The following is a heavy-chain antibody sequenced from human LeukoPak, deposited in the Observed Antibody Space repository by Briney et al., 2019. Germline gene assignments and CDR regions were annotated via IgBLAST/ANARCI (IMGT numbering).Heavy chain of an antibody. J-gene: IGHJ4*02. D-gene: IGHD1-26*01. Sequence: ASVKVSCKASGYTFTSYYMHWVRQAPGHGLEWMGIINPSGGSTSYAQKFQGRVTMTRDTSTSTVYMELSSLRSEDTAVYYCARGREYIVGATAFDYWGQGTLVTVSS. CDR1: GYTFTSYY. CDR2: INPSGGST. CDR3: ARGREYIVGATAFDY. V-gene: IGHV1-46*01.